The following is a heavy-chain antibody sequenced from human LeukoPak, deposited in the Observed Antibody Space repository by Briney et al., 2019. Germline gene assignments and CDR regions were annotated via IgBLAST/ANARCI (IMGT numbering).Heavy chain of an antibody. V-gene: IGHV3-7*01. CDR2: IKGDESAR. CDR1: GFTFSTYW. D-gene: IGHD3/OR15-3a*01. Sequence: GGSLRLSCAASGFTFSTYWMAWVRQAPGKGLEWVANIKGDESARHQADSVKGRFTMSRDNAKNSVHLQMTSLRADDTALYFCAREPAGLFFDANGYLDLWGQGALVTVSS. CDR3: AREPAGLFFDANGYLDL. J-gene: IGHJ4*02.